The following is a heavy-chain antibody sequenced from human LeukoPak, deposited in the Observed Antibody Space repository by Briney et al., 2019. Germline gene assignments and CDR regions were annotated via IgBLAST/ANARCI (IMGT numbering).Heavy chain of an antibody. J-gene: IGHJ4*02. Sequence: SGGSLRLSCAASGFTFSNHWMTWVRQAPGKGLEWVSSITGDCNYIFYADSVKGRFTISRDNAQNSLFLELNSLRGEDTAVYYCARERNFYYFDYWGQGALVTVSS. D-gene: IGHD3-3*01. V-gene: IGHV3-21*01. CDR3: ARERNFYYFDY. CDR2: ITGDCNYI. CDR1: GFTFSNHW.